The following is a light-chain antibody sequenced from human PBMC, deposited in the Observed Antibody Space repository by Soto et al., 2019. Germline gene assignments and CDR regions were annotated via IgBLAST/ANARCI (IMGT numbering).Light chain of an antibody. CDR2: EVS. V-gene: IGLV2-23*02. CDR3: CSYARSRSYK. J-gene: IGLJ1*01. Sequence: QSALTQPSSVSGTPGESITISCTGTSSVVGSYNLVSWYQQHPGKAPKLMIYEVSKRPSGVSNRFSGSKSGNTASLTISGLQAEDEADNYCCSYARSRSYKFGTGTKVTVL. CDR1: SSVVGSYNL.